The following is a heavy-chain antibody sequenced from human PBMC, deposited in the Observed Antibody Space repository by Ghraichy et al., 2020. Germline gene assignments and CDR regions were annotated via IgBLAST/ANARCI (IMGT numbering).Heavy chain of an antibody. CDR1: GGSISSYY. V-gene: IGHV4-59*01. D-gene: IGHD4-23*01. CDR3: ASGESFYGGNFPIDY. J-gene: IGHJ4*02. Sequence: SETLSLTCTVSGGSISSYYWSWIRQPPGKGLEWIGYIYYSGSTNYNPSLKSRVTISVDTSKNQFSLKLSSVTAADTAVYYCASGESFYGGNFPIDYWGQGTLVTVSS. CDR2: IYYSGST.